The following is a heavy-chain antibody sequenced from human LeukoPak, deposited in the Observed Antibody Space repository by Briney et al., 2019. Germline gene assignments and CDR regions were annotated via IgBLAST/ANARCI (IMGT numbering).Heavy chain of an antibody. J-gene: IGHJ4*02. CDR3: ARLVVSGDFDY. V-gene: IGHV4-30-4*08. Sequence: PSQTLSLTCTVSGGSISNGDYYWSWIRQPPGKGLEWIGYIYYSGSTNYNPSLKSRVTMSVDTSKNQFSPKLSSVTAADTAVYYCARLVVSGDFDYWGQGTLVTVSS. CDR1: GGSISNGDYY. CDR2: IYYSGST. D-gene: IGHD2-21*01.